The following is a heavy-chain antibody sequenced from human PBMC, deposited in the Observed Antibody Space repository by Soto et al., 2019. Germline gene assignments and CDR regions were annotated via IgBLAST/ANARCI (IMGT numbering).Heavy chain of an antibody. J-gene: IGHJ6*02. Sequence: PSETLSLSCAVYGVSFSGYYWSWIRQPPGKGLEWIGEINHSGSTNYNPSLKSRVTISVDTSKNQFSLKLSSVTAADTAVYYCARARVVTGKHYHSCGTDFRCQGTT. CDR3: ARARVVTGKHYHSCGTDF. V-gene: IGHV4-34*01. D-gene: IGHD2-21*02. CDR2: INHSGST. CDR1: GVSFSGYY.